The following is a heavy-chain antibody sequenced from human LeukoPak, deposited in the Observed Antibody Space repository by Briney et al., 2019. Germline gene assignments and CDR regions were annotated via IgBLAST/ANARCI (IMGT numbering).Heavy chain of an antibody. J-gene: IGHJ4*02. CDR1: GFTFSSYA. V-gene: IGHV3-23*01. D-gene: IGHD2-21*02. CDR3: AKAPWPNCGGDCGRDVAAYYFDY. CDR2: ISGSGGST. Sequence: PGGSLRLSCAASGFTFSSYAMSWVRQAPGKGLEWVSAISGSGGSTYYAGSVKGRFTISRDNSKNTLYLQMNSLRAEDTAVYYCAKAPWPNCGGDCGRDVAAYYFDYWGQGTLVTVSS.